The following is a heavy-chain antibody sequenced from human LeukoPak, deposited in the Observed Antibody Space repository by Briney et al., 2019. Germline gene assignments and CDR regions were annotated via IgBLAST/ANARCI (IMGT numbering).Heavy chain of an antibody. CDR1: GGSISSGGYS. CDR3: ARGVPAAVTNYFDY. J-gene: IGHJ4*02. CDR2: IYGSGSK. D-gene: IGHD2-2*01. Sequence: RASETLSLTCAVSGGSISSGGYSWSWIRQPPGKGLEWIGYIYGSGSKYYNPSLKSRVTISVDKSKNQFSLNLSSVTAADTAVYYCARGVPAAVTNYFDYWGQGTLVTVSS. V-gene: IGHV4-30-2*01.